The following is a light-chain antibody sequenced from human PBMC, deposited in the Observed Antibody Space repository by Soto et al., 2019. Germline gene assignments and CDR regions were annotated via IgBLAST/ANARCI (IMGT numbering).Light chain of an antibody. CDR2: GAS. J-gene: IGKJ2*01. CDR3: QQYDEWPPSYT. Sequence: EIVMTQSPATLSVSPGERATLSCRASQSVSSNLAWYQQKPGQAPRLLIYGASTRATGIPARISGSGSGTEFILTISSLQSEDFAIYYCQQYDEWPPSYTFGQGTKLEI. V-gene: IGKV3-15*01. CDR1: QSVSSN.